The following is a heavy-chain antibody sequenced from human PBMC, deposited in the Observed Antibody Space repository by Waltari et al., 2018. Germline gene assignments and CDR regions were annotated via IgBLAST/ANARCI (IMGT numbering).Heavy chain of an antibody. J-gene: IGHJ3*02. D-gene: IGHD2-15*01. CDR1: GGSFSGYY. CDR2: INHSGST. CDR3: ARGLRYCSGGSCYSGAFDI. V-gene: IGHV4-34*01. Sequence: QVQLQQWGAGLLKPSETLSLTCAVYGGSFSGYYWSWIRQPPGKGLEWIGEINHSGSTNDNPSLKSRVTISVDTSKNQFSLKLSSVTAADTAVYYCARGLRYCSGGSCYSGAFDIWGQGTMVTVSS.